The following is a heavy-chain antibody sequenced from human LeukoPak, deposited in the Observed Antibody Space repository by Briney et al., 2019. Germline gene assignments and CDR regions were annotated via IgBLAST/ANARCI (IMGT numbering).Heavy chain of an antibody. CDR2: ISGSGGST. J-gene: IGHJ4*02. D-gene: IGHD6-13*01. CDR3: AERGSGSSSWYAYFDY. CDR1: GFSFSSYS. V-gene: IGHV3-23*01. Sequence: GGSLRLSCAASGFSFSSYSMNWVRQAPGKGLEWVSAISGSGGSTYYADSVKGRFTISRDNSKNTLYLQMNSLRAEDTAVYYCAERGSGSSSWYAYFDYWGQGTLVTVSS.